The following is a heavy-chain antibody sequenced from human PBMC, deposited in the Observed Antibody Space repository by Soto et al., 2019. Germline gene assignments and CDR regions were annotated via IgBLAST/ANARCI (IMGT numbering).Heavy chain of an antibody. V-gene: IGHV4-59*01. D-gene: IGHD2-15*01. CDR1: GGSISNYY. J-gene: IGHJ4*02. CDR2: SYDSGST. Sequence: QVQLQESGPGLVKPSETLSLTCTVSGGSISNYYCSWVRQPPGKGLEWIGYSYDSGSTNYTPSLTSRFTISVDTSKNLFSLRLTSVTASDTAVYYCAAAPRYWGQGTLVTVSS. CDR3: AAAPRY.